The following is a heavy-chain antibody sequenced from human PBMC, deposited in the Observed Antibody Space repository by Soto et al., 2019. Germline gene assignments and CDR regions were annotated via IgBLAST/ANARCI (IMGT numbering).Heavy chain of an antibody. CDR3: ARGFRGGVAAWFAP. V-gene: IGHV1-3*01. CDR1: GFTNTCSS. D-gene: IGHD2-21*01. J-gene: IGHJ5*02. CDR2: INAGNGNT. Sequence: ASAKPSSKDPGFTNTCSSRHCVRHSPGQRLEWMGWINAGNGNTKYSQKFQGRVTITRDTSASTAYMELSSLRSEDTAVYYCARGFRGGVAAWFAPWGQGTLVTVSS.